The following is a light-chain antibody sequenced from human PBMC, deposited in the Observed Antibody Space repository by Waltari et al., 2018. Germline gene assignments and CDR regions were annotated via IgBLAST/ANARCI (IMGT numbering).Light chain of an antibody. Sequence: DIVLTQSPGTLSLSQGERATLSCAASQSITNNYLAWYQQKPGQAPRLLIYGISIRATGIPDRFSGSRSGTDFTLTIDRLEPEDFAVYYGQQYGSSPLFTFGPGTTVDVK. CDR1: QSITNNY. V-gene: IGKV3-20*01. CDR3: QQYGSSPLFT. J-gene: IGKJ3*01. CDR2: GIS.